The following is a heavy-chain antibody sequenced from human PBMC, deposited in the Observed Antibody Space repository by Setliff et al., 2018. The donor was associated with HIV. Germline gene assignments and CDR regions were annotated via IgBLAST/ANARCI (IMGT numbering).Heavy chain of an antibody. V-gene: IGHV4-61*09. CDR1: GDSISSGSYY. CDR2: IHTTGST. J-gene: IGHJ5*02. Sequence: SETLSLTCSVSGDSISSGSYYWSWIRLPAGKGLEWIGQIHTTGSTNYNPSLTSRVTISMDTSKNQFSLNLNSVTVTDTAVYYCAKRTFGSGRLDPWGQGTLVTVSS. CDR3: AKRTFGSGRLDP. D-gene: IGHD3-16*01.